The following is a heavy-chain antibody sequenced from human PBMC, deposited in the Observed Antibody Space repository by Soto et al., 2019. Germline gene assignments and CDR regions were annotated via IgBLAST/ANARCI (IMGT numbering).Heavy chain of an antibody. CDR3: AREAGKVDY. D-gene: IGHD6-19*01. J-gene: IGHJ4*02. CDR2: ISSSGTTI. CDR1: GFTFSDNY. Sequence: GGSLRLSCVGSGFTFSDNYISWIRQAPGKGLEWLSYISSSGTTIYYADSVEGRFSMSRDNAKNSVYLQMNSLRAEDSAVYYCAREAGKVDYWGQGTMVTVSS. V-gene: IGHV3-11*01.